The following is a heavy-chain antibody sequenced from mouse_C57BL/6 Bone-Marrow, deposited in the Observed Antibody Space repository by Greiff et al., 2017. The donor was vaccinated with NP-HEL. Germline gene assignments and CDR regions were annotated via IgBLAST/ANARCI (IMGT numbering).Heavy chain of an antibody. CDR2: INPSSGYT. D-gene: IGHD1-1*01. V-gene: IGHV1-7*01. J-gene: IGHJ2*01. CDR1: GYTFTTYW. Sequence: VQGVESGAELAKPGASVKLSCKASGYTFTTYWMHWVKQRPGQGLEWIGYINPSSGYTKYNQKFRDKATLTADKSSSTAYMQLSSLTYEDSAVYYCARLLRDYWGQGTTLTVSS. CDR3: ARLLRDY.